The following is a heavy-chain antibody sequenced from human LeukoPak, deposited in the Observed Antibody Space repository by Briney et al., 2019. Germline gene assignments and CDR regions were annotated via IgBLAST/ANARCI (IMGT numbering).Heavy chain of an antibody. J-gene: IGHJ4*02. CDR3: ARDSGDSSGPYSDY. D-gene: IGHD6-19*01. V-gene: IGHV3-48*03. CDR2: ISSSGSTI. CDR1: GFTFSSYE. Sequence: AGGSLRLSCAASGFTFSSYEMNWVRQAPGKGLEWVSYISSSGSTIYYADSVKGRFAISRDNAKNSLYLQMNSLRAEDTAVYYCARDSGDSSGPYSDYWGQGTLVTVSS.